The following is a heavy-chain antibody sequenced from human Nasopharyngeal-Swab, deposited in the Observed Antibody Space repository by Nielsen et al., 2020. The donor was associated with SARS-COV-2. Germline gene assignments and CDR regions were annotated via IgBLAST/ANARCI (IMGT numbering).Heavy chain of an antibody. D-gene: IGHD3-3*01. CDR1: GGSFSGYY. J-gene: IGHJ4*02. Sequence: SETLSLTCAVYGGSFSGYYWSWIRQPPGKGLEWIGEINHSGSTNYNPSLKSRVTISVDTSKNQFSLKLSSVTAADTAVYYCAGYDFWSGPPAYYFDYWGQGTLVTVSS. V-gene: IGHV4-34*01. CDR3: AGYDFWSGPPAYYFDY. CDR2: INHSGST.